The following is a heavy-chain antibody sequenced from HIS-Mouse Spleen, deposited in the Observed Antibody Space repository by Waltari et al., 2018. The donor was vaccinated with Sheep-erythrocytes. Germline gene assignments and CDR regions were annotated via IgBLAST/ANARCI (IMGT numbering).Heavy chain of an antibody. V-gene: IGHV1-69*01. CDR3: AREQMRMGAGGMDV. D-gene: IGHD3-16*01. CDR2: IIPIFGTA. Sequence: QVQLVQSGAEVKKPGSSVKVPCKASGGTFSSYSISWVRQAPGQGLEWMGGIIPIFGTANYAQKFQGRVTITADESTSTAYMELSSLRSEDTAVYYCAREQMRMGAGGMDVWGQGTTVTVSS. J-gene: IGHJ6*02. CDR1: GGTFSSYS.